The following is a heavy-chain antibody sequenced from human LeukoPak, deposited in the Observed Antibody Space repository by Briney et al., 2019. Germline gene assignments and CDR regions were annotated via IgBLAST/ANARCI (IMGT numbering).Heavy chain of an antibody. D-gene: IGHD1-26*01. CDR3: ARDRVVGAEKYFDY. CDR1: SASISRSSYY. Sequence: PSETLSLTCTVSSASISRSSYYWGWIRQPPGKGMEWVASMYYSGSTYYNPSLKSRVTISIDTSKKQFSLKLRSVTAADMAVYYCARDRVVGAEKYFDYWGQGTLVTVSS. J-gene: IGHJ4*02. V-gene: IGHV4-39*02. CDR2: MYYSGST.